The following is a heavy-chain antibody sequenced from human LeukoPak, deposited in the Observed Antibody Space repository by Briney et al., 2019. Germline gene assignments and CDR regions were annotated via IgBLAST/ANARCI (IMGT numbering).Heavy chain of an antibody. Sequence: ASVKVSCKASGYTFTGYYMHWVRQAPGQGLEWMGWINPNSGGTIYAQRFQGSVTMTRDTSISTAYMELSRLRSDDTAVYYCARDLESRSSLDYWGQGTLVTVSS. D-gene: IGHD6-6*01. V-gene: IGHV1-2*02. CDR1: GYTFTGYY. CDR2: INPNSGGT. J-gene: IGHJ4*02. CDR3: ARDLESRSSLDY.